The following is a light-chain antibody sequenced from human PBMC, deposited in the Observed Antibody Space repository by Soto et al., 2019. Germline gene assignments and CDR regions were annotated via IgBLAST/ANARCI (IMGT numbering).Light chain of an antibody. J-gene: IGKJ2*01. CDR3: HQYYSPPRYT. CDR1: QNVLYSSNNKNL. Sequence: DIVMTQSPEYLAVSLGERATINCKSSQNVLYSSNNKNLIAWYQQKPGQPPKLLIYWASTRESGVPDRFSGKVSGRDFTLTISSLQAEDVAGYYCHQYYSPPRYTFGQGTRLEIK. CDR2: WAS. V-gene: IGKV4-1*01.